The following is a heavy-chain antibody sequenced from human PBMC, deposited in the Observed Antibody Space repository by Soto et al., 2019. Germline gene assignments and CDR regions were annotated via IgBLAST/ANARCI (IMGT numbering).Heavy chain of an antibody. J-gene: IGHJ4*02. D-gene: IGHD3-22*01. Sequence: GGSLRLSCSASGFTFSSYAMHWVRQAPGKGLEYVSSISTNGGSTHYADSVKGRFTISRDNSKNTQYLQMSSLRADDTAVYYCVKGEYYNDSSGYYPFDYWGQGTLVTVSS. CDR2: ISTNGGST. CDR1: GFTFSSYA. V-gene: IGHV3-64D*06. CDR3: VKGEYYNDSSGYYPFDY.